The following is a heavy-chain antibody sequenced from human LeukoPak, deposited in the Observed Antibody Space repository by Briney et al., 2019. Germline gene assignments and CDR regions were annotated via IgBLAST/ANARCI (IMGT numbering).Heavy chain of an antibody. CDR2: IYYSGST. CDR3: ARGDGSGSQDFDY. J-gene: IGHJ4*02. Sequence: SETLSLTCTVSGGSISSYYWSWIRQPPGKGLEWIGYIYYSGSTNYNPSLKSRVTISVDTSKNQFSLKLSSVTAADTAVYYCARGDGSGSQDFDYWGQGTLVTVSS. D-gene: IGHD3-10*01. CDR1: GGSISSYY. V-gene: IGHV4-59*01.